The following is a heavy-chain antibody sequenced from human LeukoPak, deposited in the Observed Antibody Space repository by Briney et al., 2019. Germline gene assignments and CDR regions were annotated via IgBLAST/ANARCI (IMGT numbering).Heavy chain of an antibody. CDR2: IIPILGIA. V-gene: IGHV1-69*04. D-gene: IGHD3-22*01. Sequence: ASVKVSCKASGGTFSSYAISWVRQAPGQGLEWMGRIIPILGIANYAQKFQGRVTITADKSTSTAYMELSSLRSEDTAVYYCARDGSGLTYYYDSSGPWGRGTLVTVSS. CDR3: ARDGSGLTYYYDSSGP. J-gene: IGHJ5*02. CDR1: GGTFSSYA.